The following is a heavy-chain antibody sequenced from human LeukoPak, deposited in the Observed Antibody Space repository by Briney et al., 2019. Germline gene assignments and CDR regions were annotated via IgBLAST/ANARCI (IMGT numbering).Heavy chain of an antibody. V-gene: IGHV1-18*01. CDR1: GYTFTSYG. CDR3: ARYSSGWYPAYYFDY. D-gene: IGHD6-19*01. Sequence: GASVKVSCKASGYTFTSYGISWVRQAPGQGLEWMGGISAYNGNTNYAQKLQGRVTMTTDTSTSTAYMELRSLRSDDTAVYYCARYSSGWYPAYYFDYWGQGTLVTVS. CDR2: ISAYNGNT. J-gene: IGHJ4*02.